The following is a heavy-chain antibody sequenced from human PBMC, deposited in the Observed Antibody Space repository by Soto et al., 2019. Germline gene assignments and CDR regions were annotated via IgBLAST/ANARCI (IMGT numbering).Heavy chain of an antibody. Sequence: GESLKISCQASGYTFTNYWIGWVRQMPGKGLEWMAIIYPSDSDTRYSPSFKGQVTISADKSISTAYLQWSSLKDSDTAMYYCARERTNGESWFGPCGQGTLVTVSS. D-gene: IGHD3-10*01. J-gene: IGHJ5*02. V-gene: IGHV5-51*01. CDR1: GYTFTNYW. CDR3: ARERTNGESWFGP. CDR2: IYPSDSDT.